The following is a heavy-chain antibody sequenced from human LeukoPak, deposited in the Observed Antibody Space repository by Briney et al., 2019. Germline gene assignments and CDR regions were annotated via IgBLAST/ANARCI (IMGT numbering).Heavy chain of an antibody. J-gene: IGHJ4*02. CDR2: ISSSSSYI. D-gene: IGHD3-9*01. V-gene: IGHV3-21*01. CDR3: ARQVTYYDILTGYSNDPYFDY. CDR1: GFTFSSYS. Sequence: KPGGSLRLSCAASGFTFSSYSMNWVRQAPGKGLEWVSSISSSSSYIYYADSVKGRFTISRDNAKNSLYLQINSLRAEDTAVYYCARQVTYYDILTGYSNDPYFDYWGQGTLVTVSS.